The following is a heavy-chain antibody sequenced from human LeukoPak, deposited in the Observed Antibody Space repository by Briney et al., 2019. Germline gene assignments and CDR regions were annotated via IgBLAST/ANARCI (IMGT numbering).Heavy chain of an antibody. Sequence: PGGSLRLSCKGSGYSFTSYWIGWVRQMPGKGLEWMGIIYPGYSDTRYSPSFQGQVTISADKSISTAYLQWSSLKASDTAMYYCARSGFSIFGVVNQFDPWGQGTLVTVPS. D-gene: IGHD3-3*01. V-gene: IGHV5-51*01. CDR2: IYPGYSDT. CDR3: ARSGFSIFGVVNQFDP. J-gene: IGHJ5*02. CDR1: GYSFTSYW.